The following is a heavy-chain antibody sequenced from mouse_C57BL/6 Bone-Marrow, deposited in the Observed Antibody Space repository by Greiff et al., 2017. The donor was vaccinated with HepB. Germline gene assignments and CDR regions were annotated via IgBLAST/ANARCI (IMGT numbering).Heavy chain of an antibody. CDR3: VRQTLGYYYFDY. Sequence: EVMLVESGGGLVQPKGSLKLSCAASGFSFNTYAMNWVRQAPGKGLEWVARIRSKSNNYATYYADSVKDRFTISRDDSESMLYLQMNNLKTDDTAMYYCVRQTLGYYYFDYWGQGTTLTVSS. V-gene: IGHV10-1*01. CDR2: IRSKSNNYAT. D-gene: IGHD2-14*01. J-gene: IGHJ2*01. CDR1: GFSFNTYA.